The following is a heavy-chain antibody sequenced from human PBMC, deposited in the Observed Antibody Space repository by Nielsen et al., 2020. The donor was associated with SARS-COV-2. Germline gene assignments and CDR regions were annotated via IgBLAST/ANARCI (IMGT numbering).Heavy chain of an antibody. CDR1: GGSISSSNYY. CDR3: ARVGGSGWYDY. CDR2: MYYSGST. V-gene: IGHV4-39*01. Sequence: SETLSLTCTVSGGSISSSNYYWGWIRQPPGKGLEWIGSMYYSGSTYYDPSLKSRVTMSVGTSKKQFSLKLSSVTAADTAVYYCARVGGSGWYDYWGQGTLVTVSS. D-gene: IGHD6-19*01. J-gene: IGHJ4*02.